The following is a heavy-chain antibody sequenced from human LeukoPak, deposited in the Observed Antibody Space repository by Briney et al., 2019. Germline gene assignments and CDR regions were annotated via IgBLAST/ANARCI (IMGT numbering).Heavy chain of an antibody. J-gene: IGHJ3*02. V-gene: IGHV4-34*01. CDR2: INHSGST. D-gene: IGHD3-3*01. CDR3: ARHRSFGVVIILSFPDI. CDR1: GGSSSGYY. Sequence: SETPSLTCAVYGGSSSGYYWSWIRQPPGKGLEWIGEINHSGSTNYNPSLKSRVTISVDTSKNQFSLKLSSVTAADTAVYYCARHRSFGVVIILSFPDIWGQGTMVTVSS.